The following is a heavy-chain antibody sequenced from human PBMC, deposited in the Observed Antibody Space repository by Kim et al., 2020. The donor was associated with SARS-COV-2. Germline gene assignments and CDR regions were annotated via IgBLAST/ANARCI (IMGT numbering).Heavy chain of an antibody. CDR2: ISSSSSTI. CDR1: GFTFRRYT. Sequence: GGSLRLSCAASGFTFRRYTMNWVRQAPGKGLEWVSYISSSSSTIYYADSVQGRFTISRDNAKNSLYLQMNSLRAEDSAVYYCAREGDGGNYFIPSDDAFDIWGQGTRVTVSS. V-gene: IGHV3-48*04. CDR3: AREGDGGNYFIPSDDAFDI. D-gene: IGHD1-26*01. J-gene: IGHJ3*02.